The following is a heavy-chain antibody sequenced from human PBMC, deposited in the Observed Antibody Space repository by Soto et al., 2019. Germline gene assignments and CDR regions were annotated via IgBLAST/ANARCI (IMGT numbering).Heavy chain of an antibody. CDR2: VYSTGGT. CDR3: VRQGIGNLHGLVDV. D-gene: IGHD1-1*01. CDR1: SGPTSSHY. Sequence: QVQLQQSGPGLVKPSETLSLTCSVSSGPTSSHYWGWIRQTPGRGLEWIGYVYSTGGTSYNPSLNSRVTISAATSTKHISLTLTSVTAADTAVYYCVRQGIGNLHGLVDVCGQGTTVRVSS. V-gene: IGHV4-59*08. J-gene: IGHJ6*02.